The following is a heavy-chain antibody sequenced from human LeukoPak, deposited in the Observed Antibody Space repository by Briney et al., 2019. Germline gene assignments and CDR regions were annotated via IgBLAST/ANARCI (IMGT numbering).Heavy chain of an antibody. J-gene: IGHJ5*02. CDR3: ARHSPYSSSVLRGLNWFDP. V-gene: IGHV4-39*01. Sequence: PSETLSLTCTVSGGSISSSSYYWGWIRQPPGKGLEWIGSIYYSGSTYYNPSLKSRVTISVDTSKNQFSLKLSSVTAADTAVYYCARHSPYSSSVLRGLNWFDPWGQGTLVTVSS. D-gene: IGHD6-6*01. CDR2: IYYSGST. CDR1: GGSISSSSYY.